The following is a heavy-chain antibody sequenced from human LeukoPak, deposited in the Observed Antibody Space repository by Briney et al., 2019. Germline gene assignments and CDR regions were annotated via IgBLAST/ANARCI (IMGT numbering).Heavy chain of an antibody. V-gene: IGHV3-23*01. D-gene: IGHD1-7*01. CDR3: AKGPLPRITGTAPFDY. CDR1: GFTVSSNY. J-gene: IGHJ4*02. CDR2: ISGSGGTT. Sequence: GSLRLSCAASGFTVSSNYMSWVRQAPGKGLEWVSAISGSGGTTYYADSVKGRFTISRDNSKNTLYLQMNSLRAEDTAVYYCAKGPLPRITGTAPFDYWGQGTLVTVSS.